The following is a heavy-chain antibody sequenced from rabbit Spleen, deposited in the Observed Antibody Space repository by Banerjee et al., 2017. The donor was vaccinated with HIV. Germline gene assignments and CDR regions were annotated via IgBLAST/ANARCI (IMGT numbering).Heavy chain of an antibody. D-gene: IGHD1-1*01. V-gene: IGHV1S45*01. CDR3: VRGPSGSGRRFDL. Sequence: QEQLVESGGGLVQPGGSLKLSCKASGFSFSSGYDMCWVRQAPGKGLEWIACIYAGTNGGTYYASWAKGRFTISETSSTAVTLQMPSLTAADTATYFCVRGPSGSGRRFDLWGPGTLVTVS. CDR1: GFSFSSGYD. J-gene: IGHJ4*01. CDR2: IYAGTNGGT.